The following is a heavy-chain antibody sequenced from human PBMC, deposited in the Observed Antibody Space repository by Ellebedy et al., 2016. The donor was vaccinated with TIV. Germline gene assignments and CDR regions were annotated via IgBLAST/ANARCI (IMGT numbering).Heavy chain of an antibody. D-gene: IGHD4-17*01. V-gene: IGHV4-31*03. CDR1: GGSISSGGYY. J-gene: IGHJ2*01. CDR3: ARILTTVTNWYFDL. CDR2: IYYSGST. Sequence: MPSETLSLTCTVSGGSISSGGYYWSWIRQHPGKGLEWIGYIYYSGSTYHNPSLKSRVTISVDTSKNQSSLKLSSVTAADTAVYYCARILTTVTNWYFDLWGRGTLVTVSS.